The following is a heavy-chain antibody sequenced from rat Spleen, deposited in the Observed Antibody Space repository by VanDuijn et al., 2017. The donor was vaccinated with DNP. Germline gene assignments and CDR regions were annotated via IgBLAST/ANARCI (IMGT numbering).Heavy chain of an antibody. CDR1: GFTFSNYW. V-gene: IGHV5-58*01. J-gene: IGHJ4*01. Sequence: EVHLVESGGGLVQPGRSLKLSCVASGFTFSNYWMYWIRQAPGKGLEWIASINTDGDNTYYPDSVKGRFTISRDNAENTVYLQMNSLRSEDTATYYCARSPYSSYMGAMDAWGQGTSVTVSS. CDR3: ARSPYSSYMGAMDA. CDR2: INTDGDNT. D-gene: IGHD1-2*01.